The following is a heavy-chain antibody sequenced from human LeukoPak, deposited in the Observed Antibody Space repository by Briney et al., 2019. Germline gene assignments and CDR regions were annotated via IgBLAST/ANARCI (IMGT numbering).Heavy chain of an antibody. CDR3: ARHGVSIAARPYY. CDR2: IYYSGST. CDR1: GGSISSSSYY. D-gene: IGHD6-6*01. V-gene: IGHV4-39*01. Sequence: IPSETLSPTCTVSGGSISSSSYYWGWIRQPPGKGLEWIGSIYYSGSTYYNPSLKSRVTISVDTSKNQFSLKLSSVTAADTAVYYCARHGVSIAARPYYWGQGTLVTVSS. J-gene: IGHJ4*02.